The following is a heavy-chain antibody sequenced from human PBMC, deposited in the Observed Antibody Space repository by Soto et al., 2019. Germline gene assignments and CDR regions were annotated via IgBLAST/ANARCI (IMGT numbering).Heavy chain of an antibody. CDR1: GGTFSSYA. CDR2: IIPIFGTA. V-gene: IGHV1-69*06. CDR3: AASIAAAGTLVFVDP. Sequence: GASVKVSCKASGGTFSSYAISWVRQAPGQGLEWMGGIIPIFGTANYAQKFQGRVTITADKSTSTAYMELSSLRSEDTAVYYCAASIAAAGTLVFVDPWGQGTRVTSPQ. D-gene: IGHD6-13*01. J-gene: IGHJ5*02.